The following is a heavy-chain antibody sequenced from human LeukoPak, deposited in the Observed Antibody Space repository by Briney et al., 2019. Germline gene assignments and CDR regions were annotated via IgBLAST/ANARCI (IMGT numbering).Heavy chain of an antibody. J-gene: IGHJ4*02. V-gene: IGHV3-15*01. CDR3: TRDPPIQLWVHYFDY. D-gene: IGHD5-18*01. CDR1: GFTFSNAW. Sequence: PGGSLRLSXAASGFTFSNAWMSWVRQAPGKGLEWVGRIKSKTDGGTTDYAAPVKGRFTISRDDSKNTLYVQMNSLKTEDTGVYYCTRDPPIQLWVHYFDYWGQGTLVTVSS. CDR2: IKSKTDGGTT.